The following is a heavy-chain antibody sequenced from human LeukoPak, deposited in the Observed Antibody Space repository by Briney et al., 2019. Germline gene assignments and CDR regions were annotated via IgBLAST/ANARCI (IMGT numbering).Heavy chain of an antibody. CDR1: GFTFSNYD. V-gene: IGHV3-23*01. Sequence: GGSLRLFCAASGFTFSNYDMSWVRQAPGKGLEWVSAISGTGDSTYYADSVTGRFSISRDNSKNTLYVQMNSLRAEDTAVYYCARDYMGYYDSSGYTRAYFDYWGQGTLVTVSS. CDR2: ISGTGDST. CDR3: ARDYMGYYDSSGYTRAYFDY. D-gene: IGHD3-22*01. J-gene: IGHJ4*02.